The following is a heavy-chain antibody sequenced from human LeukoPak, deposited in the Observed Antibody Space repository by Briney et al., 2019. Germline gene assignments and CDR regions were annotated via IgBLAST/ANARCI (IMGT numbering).Heavy chain of an antibody. CDR1: GFTFSSYA. CDR2: ISGSGGST. J-gene: IGHJ6*03. D-gene: IGHD2-2*01. CDR3: ARDEASSQGLYYYYMDV. Sequence: GGSLRLSCAASGFTFSSYAMSWVRQAPGKGLEWVSAISGSGGSTYYADSVKGRFTISRDNAKNSLYLQMNSLRAEDTAVYYCARDEASSQGLYYYYMDVWGKGTTVTVSS. V-gene: IGHV3-23*01.